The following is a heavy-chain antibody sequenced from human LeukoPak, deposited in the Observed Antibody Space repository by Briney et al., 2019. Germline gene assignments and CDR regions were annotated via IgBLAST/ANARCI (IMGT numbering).Heavy chain of an antibody. Sequence: PGGSLRLSCAASGFTFSNYDMNWVRQAPGKGLEWVSGIRVNGGSTYYADSVKGRFTISRDNSKNPLYLQMNSLRVDDTAVYYCAKGRADDYTFDYWGQGPLVTSSS. CDR3: AKGRADDYTFDY. D-gene: IGHD5-24*01. J-gene: IGHJ4*02. V-gene: IGHV3-23*01. CDR1: GFTFSNYD. CDR2: IRVNGGST.